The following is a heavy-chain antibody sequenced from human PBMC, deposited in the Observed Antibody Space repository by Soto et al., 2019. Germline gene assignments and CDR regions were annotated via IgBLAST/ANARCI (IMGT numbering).Heavy chain of an antibody. CDR2: IYYTGST. V-gene: IGHV4-39*01. Sequence: QLQLQESGPGLVKPSETLSLTCTVSGGSIKSSSYYWGWIRQPPGKGLEWIGSIYYTGSTNDNPSLKSRVTISVDTSKNQFSLKLNSVIAADTAVYYCARRGSYYDSFGYYYFDYWGQGTLVTVSS. CDR1: GGSIKSSSYY. D-gene: IGHD3-22*01. J-gene: IGHJ4*02. CDR3: ARRGSYYDSFGYYYFDY.